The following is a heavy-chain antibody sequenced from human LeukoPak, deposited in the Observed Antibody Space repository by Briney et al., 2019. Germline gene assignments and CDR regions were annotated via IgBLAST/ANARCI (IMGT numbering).Heavy chain of an antibody. CDR2: INHSGST. J-gene: IGHJ4*02. D-gene: IGHD1-1*01. V-gene: IGHV4-34*01. CDR3: ARRYRGYYLDY. CDR1: GGSFSGYY. Sequence: SETLSLTCAVYGGSFSGYYWSWIRQPPGKGLEWIGEINHSGSTNYNPSLKSRVTISVDTSKNQFSLKLSSVTAADTAVYYCARRYRGYYLDYGGQGTLVTVSS.